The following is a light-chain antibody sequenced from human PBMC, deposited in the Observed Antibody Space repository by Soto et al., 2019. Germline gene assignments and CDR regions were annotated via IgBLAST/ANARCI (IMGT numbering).Light chain of an antibody. CDR3: AQYGSSPRT. V-gene: IGKV3-20*01. Sequence: EIVLTQSPGTLSLSPGERSTLSCISSQSVSSSYLAWYHQKPGQTPRLLIYGISTRAAGIADRFSGSGSGTDFTLTISRLEPEDFAVYYCAQYGSSPRTFGQGTKVDIK. CDR1: QSVSSSY. J-gene: IGKJ1*01. CDR2: GIS.